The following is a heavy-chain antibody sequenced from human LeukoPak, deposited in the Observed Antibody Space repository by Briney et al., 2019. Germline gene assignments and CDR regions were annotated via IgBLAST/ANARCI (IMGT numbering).Heavy chain of an antibody. CDR3: ARGVEPLAANTLAY. V-gene: IGHV3-23*01. CDR1: GFILSTFG. J-gene: IGHJ4*02. Sequence: PGGSLRLSCEASGFILSTFGMTWVRQAPGKGLEWVSFVSVINGGTYYADSVKGWFTISRDISKNTLYLQIDSLRAEDTAVYYCARGVEPLAANTLAYWGQGTLVTVSS. D-gene: IGHD1-14*01. CDR2: VSVINGGT.